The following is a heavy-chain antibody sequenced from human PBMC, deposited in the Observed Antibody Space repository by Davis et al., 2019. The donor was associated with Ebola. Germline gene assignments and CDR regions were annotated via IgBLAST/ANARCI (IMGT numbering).Heavy chain of an antibody. CDR3: AKVADVDPDDF. V-gene: IGHV1-69*08. J-gene: IGHJ4*02. CDR1: GGTFSDHT. Sequence: AASVKVSCKASGGTFSDHTISWVRQAPGQRPEWMGKIVPILSATYYAQKFQDRVTITADKFTGTAYMELKSLTSDDTGIYYCAKVADVDPDDFWGQGTLVTVSS. CDR2: IVPILSAT. D-gene: IGHD5-12*01.